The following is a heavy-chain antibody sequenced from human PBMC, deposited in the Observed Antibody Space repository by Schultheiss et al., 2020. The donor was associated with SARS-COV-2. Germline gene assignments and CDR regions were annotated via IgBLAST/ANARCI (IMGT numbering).Heavy chain of an antibody. Sequence: GGSLRLSCAASGFTFSSYAMSWVRQAPGKGLEWVAVISYDGSNKYYADSVKGRFTISRDNSKNTLYLQMSSLRPEDTAVYYCATGGERYPRDWGQGTLVTVAS. CDR1: GFTFSSYA. V-gene: IGHV3-30*04. J-gene: IGHJ4*02. D-gene: IGHD3-10*01. CDR3: ATGGERYPRD. CDR2: ISYDGSNK.